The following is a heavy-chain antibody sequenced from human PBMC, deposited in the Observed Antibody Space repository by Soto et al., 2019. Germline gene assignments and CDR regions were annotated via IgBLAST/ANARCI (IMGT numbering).Heavy chain of an antibody. CDR1: GGTFSSDA. V-gene: IGHV1-69*13. CDR3: ARDLGESYGMDV. D-gene: IGHD7-27*01. Sequence: SVKGSCKASGGTFSSDAISWVRQAPGQGLEWMGGIIPIFGTANYAQKFQGRVTITADESTSTAYMELSSLRSEDTAVYYCARDLGESYGMDVWGQGTTVTVSS. J-gene: IGHJ6*02. CDR2: IIPIFGTA.